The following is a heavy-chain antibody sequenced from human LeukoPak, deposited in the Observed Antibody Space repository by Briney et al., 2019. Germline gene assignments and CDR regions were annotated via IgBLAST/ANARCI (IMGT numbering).Heavy chain of an antibody. CDR3: AKGTWYSSGWHRALDI. CDR1: GFTFSSYA. Sequence: GGSLRLSCVASGFTFSSYAMTWVRQPPGRGLEWVSGINGAGDRRYYADSLKGRFTISRDNSENTLYLQVNSLRAEDMAVYYCAKGTWYSSGWHRALDIWGQGTMVTVSS. CDR2: INGAGDRR. D-gene: IGHD6-19*01. V-gene: IGHV3-23*01. J-gene: IGHJ3*02.